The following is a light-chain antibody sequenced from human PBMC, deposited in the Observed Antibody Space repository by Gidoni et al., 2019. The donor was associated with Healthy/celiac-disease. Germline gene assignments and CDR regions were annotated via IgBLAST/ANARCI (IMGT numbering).Light chain of an antibody. Sequence: EIVMTQSPATLSVSPGERVTLSCRASQSVGSNLAWYQQKPGQAPRLLIYGASTRATGIPARFSGSGSGTEFTLTISSLQSEDLAVYYCQQYNDWPRTFGQGTKVEIK. J-gene: IGKJ1*01. CDR1: QSVGSN. CDR2: GAS. CDR3: QQYNDWPRT. V-gene: IGKV3-15*01.